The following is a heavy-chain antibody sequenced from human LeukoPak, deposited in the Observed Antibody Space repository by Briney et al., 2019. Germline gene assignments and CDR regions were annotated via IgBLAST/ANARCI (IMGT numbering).Heavy chain of an antibody. CDR1: GGSFSGYY. J-gene: IGHJ4*02. CDR2: INHSGST. CDR3: ARLSRRRQRLVKKPHSPDY. Sequence: PSETLSLTCAVYGGSFSGYYWSWIRQPPGKGLEWIGEINHSGSTNYNPSLKSRVTISVDTSKNQFPLKLSSVTAADTAVYYCARLSRRRQRLVKKPHSPDYWGQGTLVTVSS. D-gene: IGHD6-13*01. V-gene: IGHV4-34*01.